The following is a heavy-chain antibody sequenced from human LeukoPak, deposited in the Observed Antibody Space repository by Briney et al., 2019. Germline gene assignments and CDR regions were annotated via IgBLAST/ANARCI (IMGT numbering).Heavy chain of an antibody. CDR1: GFTFSSYG. J-gene: IGHJ4*02. D-gene: IGHD6-6*01. CDR3: AKDRSSSPAGY. CDR2: ISYDESNK. Sequence: PGGSLRLSCAASGFTFSSYGMHWVRQAPGKGLEWVAVISYDESNKYYADSVKGRFTISRDNSKNTLYLQMNSLRAEDTAVYYCAKDRSSSPAGYWGQGTLVTVSS. V-gene: IGHV3-30*18.